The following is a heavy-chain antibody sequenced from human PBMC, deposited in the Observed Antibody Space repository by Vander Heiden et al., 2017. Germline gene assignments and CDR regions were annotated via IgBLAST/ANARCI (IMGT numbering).Heavy chain of an antibody. D-gene: IGHD1-26*01. V-gene: IGHV5-10-1*03. CDR1: GYTFRHYW. Sequence: EVQLVPSGAEVKKPGESLKLSCKGSGYTFRHYWINWVRQKPGKGLEWLGRIDPSDSYTNYSPSFQGHVTISVDNSISTAYLQWGSLKASDSGMYFCARLSANYYGTDWHFDLWGRGTLVTVSS. CDR2: IDPSDSYT. CDR3: ARLSANYYGTDWHFDL. J-gene: IGHJ2*01.